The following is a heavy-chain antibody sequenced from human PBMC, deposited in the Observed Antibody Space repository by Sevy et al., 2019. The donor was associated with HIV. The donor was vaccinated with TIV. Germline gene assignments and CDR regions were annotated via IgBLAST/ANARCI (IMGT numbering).Heavy chain of an antibody. V-gene: IGHV3-33*01. Sequence: GGSLRLSCAASGFTFSSYGMHWVRQAPGKGLEWVAVIWYDGSNKYYADSVKSRFTISRDNSKNTLYLQMNSLRAEDTAVYYCASALAASPYYYGMDVWGQGTTVTVSS. CDR3: ASALAASPYYYGMDV. CDR1: GFTFSSYG. J-gene: IGHJ6*02. CDR2: IWYDGSNK. D-gene: IGHD6-6*01.